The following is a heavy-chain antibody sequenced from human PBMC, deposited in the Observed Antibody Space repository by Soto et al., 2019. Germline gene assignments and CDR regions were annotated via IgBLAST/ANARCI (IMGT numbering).Heavy chain of an antibody. V-gene: IGHV4-31*03. CDR2: IYYSGST. J-gene: IGHJ4*02. CDR3: ARGVRYDYIWGSYYFDY. CDR1: GGSISSGGYY. D-gene: IGHD3-16*01. Sequence: QVQLQESGPGLVKPSQTLSLTCTVSGGSISSGGYYWSWIRQHPGKGLEWIGYIYYSGSTYYNPSLKSRVTRSVDTSKNQFSLKRSSVTAADTAVYYCARGVRYDYIWGSYYFDYWGQGTLVTVSS.